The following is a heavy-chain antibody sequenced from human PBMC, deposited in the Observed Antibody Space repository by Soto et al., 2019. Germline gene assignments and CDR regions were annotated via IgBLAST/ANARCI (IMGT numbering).Heavy chain of an antibody. V-gene: IGHV1-46*01. D-gene: IGHD3-3*01. CDR3: ARAGRELEADD. CDR1: GYTFTSYY. Sequence: QVQLVQSGAEVKKPGASVKVSCKASGYTFTSYYMHWVRQAPGQGLEWMGIINPSGGSTSYAKKFQGSITMTRDPSTSTGYMELGSLRQEHTGVYYCARAGRELEADDCGQGTLVGVPS. CDR2: INPSGGST. J-gene: IGHJ4*02.